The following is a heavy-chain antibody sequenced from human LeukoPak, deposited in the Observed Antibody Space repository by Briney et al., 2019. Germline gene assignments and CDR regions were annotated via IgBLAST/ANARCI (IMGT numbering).Heavy chain of an antibody. CDR3: AILYGSGSYYNEGGLWYYYMDV. CDR2: IIPIFGTA. D-gene: IGHD3-10*01. Sequence: ASVKVSCKASGGTFSSYAISWVRQAPGQGLEWMGGIIPIFGTANYAQKFQGRVTITADESTSTAYMELSSLRSEGTAVYYCAILYGSGSYYNEGGLWYYYMDVWGKGTTVTVSS. CDR1: GGTFSSYA. V-gene: IGHV1-69*13. J-gene: IGHJ6*03.